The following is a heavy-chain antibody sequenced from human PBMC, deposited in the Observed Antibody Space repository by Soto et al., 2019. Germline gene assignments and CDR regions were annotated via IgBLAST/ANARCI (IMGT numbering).Heavy chain of an antibody. CDR3: ARDYYGSGSYGLFDS. D-gene: IGHD3-10*01. V-gene: IGHV3-11*06. J-gene: IGHJ5*01. CDR2: ISSSTSYT. CDR1: GFTFSDYY. Sequence: GGSLRLSCAASGFTFSDYYMSWIRQAPGKGLEWVSYISSSTSYTNYADSVKGRFTISRDNAKNSLYLQMNSLRAEDTAVYYCARDYYGSGSYGLFDSWGQGSLVIVSS.